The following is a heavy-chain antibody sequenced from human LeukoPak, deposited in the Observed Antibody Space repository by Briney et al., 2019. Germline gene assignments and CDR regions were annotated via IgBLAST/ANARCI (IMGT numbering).Heavy chain of an antibody. CDR2: INWNGGST. D-gene: IGHD6-13*01. Sequence: GGSLRLSCAASGFTFDDYGMSWVRQAPGKGLEWVSGINWNGGSTGYADSVKGRFTISRDNAKNSLYLQMNSMRAEDTALYYCARDGDSSSWYNYYYYYMDVWGKGTTVTVSS. J-gene: IGHJ6*03. CDR1: GFTFDDYG. CDR3: ARDGDSSSWYNYYYYYMDV. V-gene: IGHV3-20*04.